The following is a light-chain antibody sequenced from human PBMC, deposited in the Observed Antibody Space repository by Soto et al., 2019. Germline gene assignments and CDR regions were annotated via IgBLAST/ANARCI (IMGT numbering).Light chain of an antibody. CDR1: SSDVGGYNY. Sequence: QAVLTQPASVSGSPGQSITISCTGTSSDVGGYNYVSWYQQHPGKAPKLMIYDVSNRPSGVSTRFSDSKSGNPASLTISGLQAEDEADYYCSSYTSSSLYVFGTGTKPTAL. J-gene: IGLJ1*01. CDR3: SSYTSSSLYV. CDR2: DVS. V-gene: IGLV2-14*01.